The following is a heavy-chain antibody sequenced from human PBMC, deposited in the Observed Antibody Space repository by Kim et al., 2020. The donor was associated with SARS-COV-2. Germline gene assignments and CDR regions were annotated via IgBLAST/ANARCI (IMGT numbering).Heavy chain of an antibody. Sequence: GGSLRLSCAASGFTFSSYAMHWVRQAPGKGLEWVAVISYDGSNKYYADSVKGRFTISRDNSKNTLYLQMNSLRAEDTAVYYCARDHQGKWFGELLTFDY. CDR3: ARDHQGKWFGELLTFDY. V-gene: IGHV3-30*04. CDR2: ISYDGSNK. CDR1: GFTFSSYA. D-gene: IGHD3-10*01. J-gene: IGHJ4*01.